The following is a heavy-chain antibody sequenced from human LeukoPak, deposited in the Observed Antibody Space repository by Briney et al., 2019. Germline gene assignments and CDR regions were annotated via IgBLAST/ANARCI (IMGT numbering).Heavy chain of an antibody. V-gene: IGHV3-30*04. CDR2: ISQTGTIE. Sequence: GSLRLSCAASGFTFVTYVIHWVRQAPGEGLEGVAVISQTGTIETYADSVQGRFTISRDNSKNTVYLQMTSLKTEDTAVYYCARDRAVALPTYYYYMDVWGKGTTVTVSS. D-gene: IGHD2-15*01. J-gene: IGHJ6*03. CDR1: GFTFVTYV. CDR3: ARDRAVALPTYYYYMDV.